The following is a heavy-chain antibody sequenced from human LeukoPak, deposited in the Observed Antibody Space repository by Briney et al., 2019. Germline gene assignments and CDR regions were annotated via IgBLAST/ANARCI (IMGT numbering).Heavy chain of an antibody. Sequence: PSETLSLTCTVSGGSISSSSYYWGWIRQPPGKGLEWIGSIYYSGSTYYNPSLKSRVTISVDTSKNQFSLKLSSVTAADTAVYYCASGKWELDAFDIWGQGTMVTVSS. V-gene: IGHV4-39*01. J-gene: IGHJ3*02. CDR1: GGSISSSSYY. CDR2: IYYSGST. CDR3: ASGKWELDAFDI. D-gene: IGHD1-26*01.